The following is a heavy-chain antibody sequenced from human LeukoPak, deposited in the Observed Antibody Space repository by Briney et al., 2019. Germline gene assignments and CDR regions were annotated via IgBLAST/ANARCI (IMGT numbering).Heavy chain of an antibody. V-gene: IGHV3-7*01. CDR2: IKQDGSEK. CDR1: GFTFSNFG. J-gene: IGHJ4*02. Sequence: GGSLRLSCAASGFTFSNFGMHWVRQAPGKGLEWVANIKQDGSEKYYVDSVKGRFTISRDNAKNSLYLQMNSLRAEDTAVYYCVRVSSTFLGDSGYDYSGGDYWGQGTLVTVSS. CDR3: VRVSSTFLGDSGYDYSGGDY. D-gene: IGHD5-12*01.